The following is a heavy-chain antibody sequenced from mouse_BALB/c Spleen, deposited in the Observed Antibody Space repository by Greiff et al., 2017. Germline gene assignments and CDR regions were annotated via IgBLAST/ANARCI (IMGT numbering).Heavy chain of an antibody. CDR3: ARREDYDYEVWFAY. J-gene: IGHJ3*01. Sequence: DLVKPGASVKLSCKASGYTFTSYWINWIKQRPGQGLEWIGRIAPGSGSTYYNEMFKGKATLTVDTSSSTAYIQLSSLSSEDSAVYFCARREDYDYEVWFAYWGQGTLVTVSA. CDR2: IAPGSGST. V-gene: IGHV1S41*01. CDR1: GYTFTSYW. D-gene: IGHD2-4*01.